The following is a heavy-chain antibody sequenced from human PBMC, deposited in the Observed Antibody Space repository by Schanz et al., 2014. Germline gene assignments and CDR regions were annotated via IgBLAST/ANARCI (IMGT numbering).Heavy chain of an antibody. CDR2: INAHTGNT. CDR1: GYIFGSHG. V-gene: IGHV1-18*01. CDR3: ARVHIATYHYNSPGAFDI. Sequence: QLMQSGSEVRKPGASVKVSCKASGYIFGSHGMTWVRQAPGQGPELMGWINAHTGNTQYAQNCQGRVNMTRDTVTTTVHLELTRLRTDDTAIYYCARVHIATYHYNSPGAFDIWGQGTRVTVSS. J-gene: IGHJ3*02. D-gene: IGHD3-10*01.